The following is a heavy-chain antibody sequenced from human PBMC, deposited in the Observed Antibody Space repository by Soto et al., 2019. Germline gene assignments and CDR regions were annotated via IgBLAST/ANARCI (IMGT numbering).Heavy chain of an antibody. Sequence: PGGSLRLSCTASGFTFGDYAMSWVRQAPGKGLEWVGFIRDKAYGGTTEYAASVKGRFTLSRDDSKSIAYLQMNSLKTEDTAVYYCARHILTGYCDYWGQGTLVTVSS. V-gene: IGHV3-49*04. J-gene: IGHJ4*02. CDR2: IRDKAYGGTT. CDR3: ARHILTGYCDY. D-gene: IGHD3-9*01. CDR1: GFTFGDYA.